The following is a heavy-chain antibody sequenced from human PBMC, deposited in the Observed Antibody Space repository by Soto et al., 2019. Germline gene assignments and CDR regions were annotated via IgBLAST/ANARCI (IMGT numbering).Heavy chain of an antibody. J-gene: IGHJ5*02. Sequence: GGSLRLSCAASGFTLSDYWMHWVRQVPGKGLLWVSRISVDGGDTTYADSVKGRFTISRDNSKNTLYLQMNSLRAEDTAVYYCAKDFLSTIFGVVPTFDPWGQGTLVTVSS. CDR1: GFTLSDYW. D-gene: IGHD3-3*01. CDR2: ISVDGGDT. CDR3: AKDFLSTIFGVVPTFDP. V-gene: IGHV3-74*01.